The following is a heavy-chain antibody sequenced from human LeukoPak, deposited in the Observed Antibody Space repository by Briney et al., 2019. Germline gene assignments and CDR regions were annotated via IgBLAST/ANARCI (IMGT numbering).Heavy chain of an antibody. CDR2: ISWNSGSI. V-gene: IGHV3-9*01. J-gene: IGHJ3*02. Sequence: GRSLRLSCAASGFTFDDYAMHWVRQAPGKGLEWVSGISWNSGSIGYADSVKGRFTISRDNAKNSLYLQMNSLRAEDTALYYCAKVRRWLQSHGAFDIWGQGTKVTVSS. CDR3: AKVRRWLQSHGAFDI. CDR1: GFTFDDYA. D-gene: IGHD5-12*01.